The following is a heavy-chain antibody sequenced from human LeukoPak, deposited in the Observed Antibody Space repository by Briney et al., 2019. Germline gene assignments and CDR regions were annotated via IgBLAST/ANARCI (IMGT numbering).Heavy chain of an antibody. V-gene: IGHV4-30-2*01. CDR2: IYHRGTT. CDR3: ARVRDPYYYYMDV. CDR1: GGSIGIDDYY. J-gene: IGHJ6*03. Sequence: SETLSLTCTVSGGSIGIDDYYWTWIRQPPGKGLEWIGYIYHRGTTYYNPSLESRVTISVDRSKNQFSLKLSSVTAADTAMFYCARVRDPYYYYMDVWGKGTTVTVFS. D-gene: IGHD5-24*01.